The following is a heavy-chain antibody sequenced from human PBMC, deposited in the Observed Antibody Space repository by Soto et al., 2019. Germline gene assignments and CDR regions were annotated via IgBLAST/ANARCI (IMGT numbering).Heavy chain of an antibody. CDR2: IWYDGSNK. D-gene: IGHD6-19*01. J-gene: IGHJ4*02. CDR3: ARDRYSSGWYDLDY. CDR1: GFTFSSYG. V-gene: IGHV3-33*01. Sequence: QVQLVESGGGVVQPGRSLRLSCAASGFTFSSYGMHWVRQAPGKGLEWVAVIWYDGSNKYYADSVKGRFTISRDNSKNTLYLQMNSLRVEDTAVYYCARDRYSSGWYDLDYWGQGTLVTVS.